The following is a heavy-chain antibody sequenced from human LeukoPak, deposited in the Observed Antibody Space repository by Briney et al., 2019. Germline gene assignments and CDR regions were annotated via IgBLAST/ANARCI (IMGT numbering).Heavy chain of an antibody. CDR3: AKDHGGWSGELTTYYYYYYMDV. J-gene: IGHJ6*03. V-gene: IGHV3-23*01. Sequence: GGSLRLSCAASGFSFSTFGMSWVRQAPGKGLEWVSAIGAGGVTTYYADSVKGRFTISRDNSKNTLYLQMNSLRAEDTAVYYCAKDHGGWSGELTTYYYYYYMDVWGKGTTVTISS. CDR1: GFSFSTFG. CDR2: IGAGGVTT. D-gene: IGHD3-10*01.